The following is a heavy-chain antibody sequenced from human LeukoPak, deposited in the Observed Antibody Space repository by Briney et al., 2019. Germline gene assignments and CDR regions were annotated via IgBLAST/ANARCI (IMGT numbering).Heavy chain of an antibody. J-gene: IGHJ3*02. Sequence: SETLSLTCAVSGGSISSYYWSWIRQPPGKGLEWIGYIYYSGSTNYNPSLKSRVTISVDTSKNQFSLKLSSVTAADTAVYYCARHGDGMAPNAAFDIWGQGTMVTVSS. CDR1: GGSISSYY. V-gene: IGHV4-59*08. CDR3: ARHGDGMAPNAAFDI. D-gene: IGHD3-10*01. CDR2: IYYSGST.